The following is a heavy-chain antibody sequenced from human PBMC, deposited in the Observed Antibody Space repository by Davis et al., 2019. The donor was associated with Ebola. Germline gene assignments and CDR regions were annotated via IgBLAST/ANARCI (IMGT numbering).Heavy chain of an antibody. J-gene: IGHJ4*02. CDR2: ISSGGGAP. Sequence: GGSLRLSCAASGFTFSTYAMGWVRQAPGKGLEWVSDISSGGGAPYYADSVKGRFTISRDNSKNTLYLQMNSLRAEDTAVYYCAASYDILTGYYWNWGQGTLVTVSS. CDR1: GFTFSTYA. CDR3: AASYDILTGYYWN. D-gene: IGHD3-9*01. V-gene: IGHV3-23*01.